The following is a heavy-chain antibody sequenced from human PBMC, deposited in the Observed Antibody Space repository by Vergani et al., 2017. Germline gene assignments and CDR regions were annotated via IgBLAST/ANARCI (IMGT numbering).Heavy chain of an antibody. CDR3: ARADGYKYGENDS. CDR2: IYASGST. V-gene: IGHV4-61*02. J-gene: IGHJ4*02. Sequence: QLQLQESGPGLVKPSQTLSLTCTVSGASIASGSDYWSWIRQPAGKGLELIGRIYASGSTDYNPSRKSRVTISIDKSKNEFSLRLSSVTAADTAVYYCARADGYKYGENDSWGQGTLVTVSS. D-gene: IGHD5-24*01. CDR1: GASIASGSDY.